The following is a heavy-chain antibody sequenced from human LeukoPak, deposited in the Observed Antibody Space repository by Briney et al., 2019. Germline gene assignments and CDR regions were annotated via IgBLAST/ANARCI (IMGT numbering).Heavy chain of an antibody. D-gene: IGHD3-10*02. Sequence: ASVKVSCKASGYTFTSYAMNWVRQAPGQGLEWMGGIIPIFGTANYAQKFQGRVTITADESTSTAYMELSSLRSEDTAVYYCALEQAEGVPGWFDPWGQGTLVTVSS. CDR1: GYTFTSYA. CDR2: IIPIFGTA. V-gene: IGHV1-69*13. CDR3: ALEQAEGVPGWFDP. J-gene: IGHJ5*02.